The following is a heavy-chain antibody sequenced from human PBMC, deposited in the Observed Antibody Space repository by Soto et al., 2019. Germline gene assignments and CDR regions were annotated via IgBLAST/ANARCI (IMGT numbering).Heavy chain of an antibody. CDR2: LIPLFGTT. J-gene: IGHJ4*02. D-gene: IGHD7-27*01. V-gene: IGHV1-69*06. CDR3: ARVPNWGYRFDS. Sequence: QVQLVQSGAEVKKPGSSVKVSCEASGGTFSGHAISWVRQAPGQGPEWMGGLIPLFGTTQHAQNFQDRLTITADKSTSTAYMELTGLRFEDTAIYYCARVPNWGYRFDSWGQGTLVTVSS. CDR1: GGTFSGHA.